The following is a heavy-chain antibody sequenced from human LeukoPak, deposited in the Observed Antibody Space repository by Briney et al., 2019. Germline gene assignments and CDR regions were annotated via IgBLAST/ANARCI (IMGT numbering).Heavy chain of an antibody. CDR1: GYTFIGYY. D-gene: IGHD3-10*01. J-gene: IGHJ6*02. Sequence: ASVKVSCEASGYTFIGYYIHWVRQAPGQGLEWMGWINPNSGGTNYAQKFQGRVTMSRDTSISTAYMELSSLRSDDTAVYFCAREGNYYAMDVWGQGTTVTVSS. V-gene: IGHV1-2*02. CDR2: INPNSGGT. CDR3: AREGNYYAMDV.